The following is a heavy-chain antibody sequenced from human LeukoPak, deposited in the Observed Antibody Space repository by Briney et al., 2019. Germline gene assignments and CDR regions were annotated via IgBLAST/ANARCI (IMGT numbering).Heavy chain of an antibody. V-gene: IGHV3-23*01. CDR3: ASEKYASGWFPFAY. J-gene: IGHJ4*02. Sequence: PGGSLRLSCVASELTFRTYVMTWVRQAPGKGLEWVSTISGSGTRTYYTDSVKGRFTISRGSSKNTLYLQMNSLRVEDTAIYYCASEKYASGWFPFAYWGQGTLVTVSS. CDR2: ISGSGTRT. D-gene: IGHD6-19*01. CDR1: ELTFRTYV.